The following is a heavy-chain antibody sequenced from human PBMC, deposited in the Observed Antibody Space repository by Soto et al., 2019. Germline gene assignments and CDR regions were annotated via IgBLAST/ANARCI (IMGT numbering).Heavy chain of an antibody. CDR1: GFALGGYT. CDR3: ARDPERTSVTYYYYGMDV. Sequence: HPGGSLRLSCAAAGFALGGYTMNWVRQAPGKGLEWVSYISRGSSTIYYADSVEGRFTVSRDDAKNSLSLQMNSLRDEDTAVYYCARDPERTSVTYYYYGMDVWGQGTTVTVSS. V-gene: IGHV3-48*02. J-gene: IGHJ6*02. D-gene: IGHD4-17*01. CDR2: ISRGSSTI.